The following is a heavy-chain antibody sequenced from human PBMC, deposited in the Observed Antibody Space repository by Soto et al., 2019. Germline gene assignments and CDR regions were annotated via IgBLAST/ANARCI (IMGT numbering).Heavy chain of an antibody. J-gene: IGHJ6*02. CDR3: ARDVDLLMVYAPPNSSYYGMDV. CDR1: GYTFSDHH. D-gene: IGHD2-8*01. V-gene: IGHV3-72*01. CDR2: CRNKAYSHTT. Sequence: PGGSLRLSCAASGYTFSDHHMDWVRQAPGEGLGWVARCRNKAYSHTTEYAASVKGRFTISRDDSKSSLYLQMDSLRADDTAVYYCARDVDLLMVYAPPNSSYYGMDVWGQGTTVTVSS.